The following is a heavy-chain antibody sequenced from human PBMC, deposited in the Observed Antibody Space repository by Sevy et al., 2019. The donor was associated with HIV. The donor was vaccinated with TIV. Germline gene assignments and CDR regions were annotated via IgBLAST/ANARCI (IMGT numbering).Heavy chain of an antibody. Sequence: GESLKISCKGSGYSFTSYWIGWVRQMPGKGLEWMGIIYPGDSDTRYSPSFQGQVTISADKSISTAYLQWSSLKASDTAMYYCARVSGSGSYSYNCFDPWGQGTLVTVSS. CDR1: GYSFTSYW. J-gene: IGHJ5*02. CDR2: IYPGDSDT. D-gene: IGHD3-10*01. V-gene: IGHV5-51*01. CDR3: ARVSGSGSYSYNCFDP.